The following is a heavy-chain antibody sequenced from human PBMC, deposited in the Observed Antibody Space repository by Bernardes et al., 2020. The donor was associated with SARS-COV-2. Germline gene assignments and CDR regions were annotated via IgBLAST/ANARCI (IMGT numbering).Heavy chain of an antibody. CDR2: INHTGST. CDR3: TMSRGWCTSPFDY. CDR1: GGSSSGYY. Sequence: SETLSLTCAVSGGSSSGYYWTWIRQPPGKGLAWIGEINHTGSTNYNPSLKSRVTISVDTSKNQFSLKLTSVTAADTAVYYCTMSRGWCTSPFDYGSQGTLGTVTT. J-gene: IGHJ4*02. V-gene: IGHV4-34*01. D-gene: IGHD2-8*01.